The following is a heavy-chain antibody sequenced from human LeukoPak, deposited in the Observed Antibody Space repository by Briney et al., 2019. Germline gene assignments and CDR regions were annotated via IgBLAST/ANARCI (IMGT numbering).Heavy chain of an antibody. J-gene: IGHJ4*02. CDR1: GYTFGTYG. CDR3: AKVGIPPRRARSSGWIDY. V-gene: IGHV1-18*01. D-gene: IGHD6-19*01. Sequence: ASVKVSCKASGYTFGTYGVTWVRQAPGQGLEWMGWISAYNGNINYAQEFQGRVTLTSDTSTSTAYMELRSLRSDDTAVYYCAKVGIPPRRARSSGWIDYWGQGTLVTVSS. CDR2: ISAYNGNI.